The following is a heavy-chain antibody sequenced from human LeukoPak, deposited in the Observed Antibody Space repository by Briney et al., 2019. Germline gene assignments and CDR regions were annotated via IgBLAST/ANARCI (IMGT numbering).Heavy chain of an antibody. CDR3: ARDSGLITMVRGVTEYYYYGMDV. D-gene: IGHD3-10*01. CDR2: MNPNSGKT. Sequence: ASVKVSCKGSGYTFTSYDINWVRQAPGQGLEWMGWMNPNSGKTGYAQKFQGRVTMTRNTSISTADMELSSLRSEDTAVYYCARDSGLITMVRGVTEYYYYGMDVWGQGTTVTVSS. J-gene: IGHJ6*02. V-gene: IGHV1-8*01. CDR1: GYTFTSYD.